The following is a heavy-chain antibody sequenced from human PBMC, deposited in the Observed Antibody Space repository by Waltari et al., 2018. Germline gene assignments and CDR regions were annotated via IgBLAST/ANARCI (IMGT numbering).Heavy chain of an antibody. D-gene: IGHD3-22*01. J-gene: IGHJ4*02. V-gene: IGHV4-59*08. CDR3: ARLPTKYYDSLGWGFFDQ. CDR1: GDFPSADH. CDR2: LRNTGGT. Sequence: HVQLQESGPGLVKPSETLSLTCTVSGDFPSADHLPWLRQAPGKGLEWIAFLRNTGGTKGTPSLESRVTVSAVTSKKQFSLRLTSVTAADTAVYYCARLPTKYYDSLGWGFFDQWGQGILVTVSS.